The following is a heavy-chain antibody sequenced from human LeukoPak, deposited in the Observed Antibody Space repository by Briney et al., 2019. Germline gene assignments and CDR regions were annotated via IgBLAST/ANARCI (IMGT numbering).Heavy chain of an antibody. J-gene: IGHJ6*03. CDR3: ASRGGNYVDYYYMDV. V-gene: IGHV1-69*05. D-gene: IGHD1-26*01. Sequence: GASVKLSCKASGGTFSSYAISWVRQAPGQGLEWMGGIIPIFGTANYAQKFQGRVTITTDESTSTAYMVLSSLRSEDTAVYYCASRGGNYVDYYYMDVWGKGTTVTVSS. CDR1: GGTFSSYA. CDR2: IIPIFGTA.